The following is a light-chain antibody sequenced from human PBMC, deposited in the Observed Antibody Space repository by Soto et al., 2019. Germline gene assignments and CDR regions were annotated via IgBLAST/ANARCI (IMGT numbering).Light chain of an antibody. CDR1: QSISSW. J-gene: IGKJ1*01. CDR2: KAS. V-gene: IGKV1-5*03. CDR3: QQYNSYWT. Sequence: DIQMTHSPSTLSASVWDRVTITARASQSISSWLAWYQQKPGKAPKLLIYKASSLESGVPSRFSGSGSGTEFTLTISSLQPDDFATYYCQQYNSYWTFGQGTKVDIK.